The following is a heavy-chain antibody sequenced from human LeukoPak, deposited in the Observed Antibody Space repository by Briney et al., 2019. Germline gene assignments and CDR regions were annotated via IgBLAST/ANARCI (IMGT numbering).Heavy chain of an antibody. CDR3: AREIAAAGNSWFDP. J-gene: IGHJ5*02. V-gene: IGHV1-69*06. CDR1: GGTFSSYA. Sequence: ASVKVSCKASGGTFSSYAISWVRQAPGQGLEWMGGIIPIFGTANCAQKFQGRVTITADKSTSTAYMELSSLRSEDTAVYYCAREIAAAGNSWFDPWGQGTLVTVSS. D-gene: IGHD6-13*01. CDR2: IIPIFGTA.